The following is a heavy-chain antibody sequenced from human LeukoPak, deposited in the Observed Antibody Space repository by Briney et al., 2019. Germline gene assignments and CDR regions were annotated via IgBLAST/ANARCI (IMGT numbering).Heavy chain of an antibody. V-gene: IGHV4-34*01. CDR2: INHSGST. CDR3: ARGPYYDFWSGPKSWFDP. Sequence: PSETLSLTCAVYGGSFSGYYWSWIRQPPGKGLEWIGEINHSGSTNYNPSLKSRVTISVDTSKSQFSLKLSSVTAADTAVYYCARGPYYDFWSGPKSWFDPWGQGTLVTVSS. D-gene: IGHD3-3*01. CDR1: GGSFSGYY. J-gene: IGHJ5*02.